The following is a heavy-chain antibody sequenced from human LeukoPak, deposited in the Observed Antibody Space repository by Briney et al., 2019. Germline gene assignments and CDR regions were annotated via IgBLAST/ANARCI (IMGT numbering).Heavy chain of an antibody. CDR1: GDSFSSYY. CDR3: ARDHIVATRPSNWFDP. V-gene: IGHV4-59*12. Sequence: PSETLSLTCTVSGDSFSSYYWTWIRQPPGKGLEWIGYIYYSGSTNYNPSLKSRVTISVDTSKNQFSLKLSSVTAADTAVYYCARDHIVATRPSNWFDPWGQGTLVTVSS. CDR2: IYYSGST. D-gene: IGHD5-12*01. J-gene: IGHJ5*02.